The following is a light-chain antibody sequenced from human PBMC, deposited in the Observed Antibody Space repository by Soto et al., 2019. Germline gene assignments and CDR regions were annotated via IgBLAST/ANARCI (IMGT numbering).Light chain of an antibody. Sequence: QSVLTQSSSASASLGSSVKLTCTLSSGHSSYIIAWHQQQPGKAPRYLMKLEGSGSYNKGSGVPDRFSGSSSGADRYLTISTPQSGDEADYYCEPWDSNPHVVFGGGTKVTVL. J-gene: IGLJ2*01. CDR3: EPWDSNPHVV. CDR2: LEGSGSY. CDR1: SGHSSYI. V-gene: IGLV4-60*03.